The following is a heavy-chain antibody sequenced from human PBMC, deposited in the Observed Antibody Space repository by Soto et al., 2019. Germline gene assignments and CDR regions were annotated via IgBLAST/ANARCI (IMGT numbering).Heavy chain of an antibody. D-gene: IGHD3-10*01. CDR1: GYTFTNYE. CDR2: MNPGSGNT. V-gene: IGHV1-8*01. CDR3: ATMASSGSLNWFDP. J-gene: IGHJ5*02. Sequence: QVQLVQSGAEVKKPGASEKVSCKASGYTFTNYEINWVRQATGQGLEWMGWMNPGSGNTDYAHKFQGRVTMTRNISISTAYMELSRLGSDDTAIYYCATMASSGSLNWFDPWGQGTLVTVSS.